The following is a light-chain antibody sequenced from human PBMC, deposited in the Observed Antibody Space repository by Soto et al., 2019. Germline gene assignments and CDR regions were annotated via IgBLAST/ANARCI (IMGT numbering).Light chain of an antibody. J-gene: IGKJ2*01. CDR1: ESISTW. CDR3: QQHDDFSRAYT. Sequence: DIQMTQSPSSLSAFVGDRVTITCRTRESISTWLAWYQQKVGAAPRLLIYDASSLQSGVPSRFSGSGSGTEFTLTISSRQPDDLGTYYCQQHDDFSRAYTFGQGTKVEIK. CDR2: DAS. V-gene: IGKV1-5*01.